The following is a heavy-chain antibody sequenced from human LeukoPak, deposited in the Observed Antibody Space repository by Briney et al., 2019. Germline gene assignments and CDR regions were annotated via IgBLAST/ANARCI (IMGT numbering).Heavy chain of an antibody. Sequence: SETLSLTCTVSGGSISSGSYYWSWTRQPAGKGLEWIGRIYTSGSTNYNPSLKSRVTISVDTSKNQFSLKLSSVTAADTAVYYCARGFDFDWSYYFDYWGQGTLVTVSS. CDR2: IYTSGST. J-gene: IGHJ4*02. CDR3: ARGFDFDWSYYFDY. CDR1: GGSISSGSYY. V-gene: IGHV4-61*02. D-gene: IGHD3-9*01.